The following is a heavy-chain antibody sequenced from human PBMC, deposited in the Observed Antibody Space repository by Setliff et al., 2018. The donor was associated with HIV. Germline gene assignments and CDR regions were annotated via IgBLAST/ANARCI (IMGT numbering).Heavy chain of an antibody. CDR3: ARGMTYGPTGYFDY. D-gene: IGHD3-10*01. Sequence: GGSLRLSCAASGFTLNGYTMSWVRQAPGKGLEWVSVISGSGDITYYRESVKGRFTVSRDNSNNTVYLQMNSLRAEDTAVYYCARGMTYGPTGYFDYWGQGTLVTVSS. CDR2: ISGSGDIT. V-gene: IGHV3-23*01. CDR1: GFTLNGYT. J-gene: IGHJ4*02.